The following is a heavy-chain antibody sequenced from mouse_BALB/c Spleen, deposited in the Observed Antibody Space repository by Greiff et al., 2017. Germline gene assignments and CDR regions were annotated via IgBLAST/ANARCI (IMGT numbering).Heavy chain of an antibody. CDR3: SRSGYYLFAY. J-gene: IGHJ3*01. Sequence: QVQLQQPGAELVKPGASVKLSCKASGYTFTSYYMYWVKQRPGQGLEWIGGINPSNGGTNFNEKFKSKATLTVDKSSSTAYMQLSSLTSEDSAVYDCSRSGYYLFAYWGQGTLVTVAA. D-gene: IGHD2-3*01. V-gene: IGHV1S81*02. CDR2: INPSNGGT. CDR1: GYTFTSYY.